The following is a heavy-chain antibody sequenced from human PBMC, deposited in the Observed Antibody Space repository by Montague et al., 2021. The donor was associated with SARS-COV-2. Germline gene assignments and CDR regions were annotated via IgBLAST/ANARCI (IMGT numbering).Heavy chain of an antibody. D-gene: IGHD1-26*01. V-gene: IGHV4-4*02. CDR3: ARQGRGRSDLAY. Sequence: SETLSLTCFVFGDSISTDNWWSWVRLPPRKVQEWVGILYHTGSTNYNPSLKRRVRMLVDKYWNQSLLRLTSVTAADTDIYYCARQGRGRSDLAYWGQGTLVTVSS. J-gene: IGHJ4*02. CDR1: GDSISTDNW. CDR2: LYHTGST.